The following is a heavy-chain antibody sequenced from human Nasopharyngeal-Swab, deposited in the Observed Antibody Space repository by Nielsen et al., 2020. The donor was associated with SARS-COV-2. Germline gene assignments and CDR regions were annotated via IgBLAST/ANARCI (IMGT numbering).Heavy chain of an antibody. CDR1: GYTFTSYV. CDR3: ARDRVEAAGTSYYYYHMDV. CDR2: INGGNGNT. V-gene: IGHV1-3*01. Sequence: VSVKVSCKASGYTFTSYVMHWVRQAPGQRLEWMGWINGGNGNTEYSQKFQGRVTINRDTSARTAYMELSSLRSEDTAVYYCARDRVEAAGTSYYYYHMDVWGQGTTVTVSS. J-gene: IGHJ6*02. D-gene: IGHD6-13*01.